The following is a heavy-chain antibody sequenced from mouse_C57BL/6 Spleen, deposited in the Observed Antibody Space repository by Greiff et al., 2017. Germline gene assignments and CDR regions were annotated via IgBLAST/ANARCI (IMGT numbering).Heavy chain of an antibody. CDR3: SYGSSLPWFAY. CDR2: IDPETGGT. V-gene: IGHV1-15*01. D-gene: IGHD1-1*01. Sequence: QVQLQQSGAELVRPGASVTLSCKASGYTFTDYEMHWVKQTPVHGLEWIGAIDPETGGTAYNQKFKGKAILTADKSSSTASMELRSLTSEDSAVYYGSYGSSLPWFAYWGQGTLVTVSA. CDR1: GYTFTDYE. J-gene: IGHJ3*01.